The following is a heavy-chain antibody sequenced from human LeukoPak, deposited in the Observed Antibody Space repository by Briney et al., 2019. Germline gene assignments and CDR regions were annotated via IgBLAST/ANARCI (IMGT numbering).Heavy chain of an antibody. CDR1: GGSISSSNW. Sequence: SGTLSLTCAVSGGSISSSNWWSWVRQPPGKGLEWIGEIYHSGSTNYNPSLKSRVTISVDKSKNQFSLKLSSVTAADTAVYYCARRALGHVDTAVVAFDYWGQGTLVTVSS. CDR3: ARRALGHVDTAVVAFDY. D-gene: IGHD5-18*01. J-gene: IGHJ4*02. V-gene: IGHV4-4*02. CDR2: IYHSGST.